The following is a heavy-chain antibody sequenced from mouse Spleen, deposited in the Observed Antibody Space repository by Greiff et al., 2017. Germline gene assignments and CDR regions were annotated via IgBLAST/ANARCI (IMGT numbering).Heavy chain of an antibody. CDR1: GYTFTDYN. V-gene: IGHV1-22*01. J-gene: IGHJ4*01. CDR3: AREGGYYPYYYAMDY. D-gene: IGHD2-3*01. Sequence: EVKLMESGPELVKPGASVKMSCKASGYTFTDYNMHWVKQSHGKSLEWIGYINPNNGGTSYNQKFKGKATLTVNKSSSTAYMELRSLTSEDSAVYYCAREGGYYPYYYAMDYWGQGTSVTVSS. CDR2: INPNNGGT.